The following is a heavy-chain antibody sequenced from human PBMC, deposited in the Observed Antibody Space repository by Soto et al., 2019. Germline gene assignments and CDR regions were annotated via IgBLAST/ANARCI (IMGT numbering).Heavy chain of an antibody. CDR2: IYHSGST. D-gene: IGHD5-18*01. Sequence: PSETLSLTCAVSGGSISSGGSSWSWIRQPPGKGLEWIGYIYHSGSTYYNPSLKSRVTISVDRSKNQFSLKLSSVTAADTAVYYCARWGGGGYSYGERYFDYWGQGTLVTVSS. J-gene: IGHJ4*02. CDR1: GGSISSGGSS. CDR3: ARWGGGGYSYGERYFDY. V-gene: IGHV4-30-2*01.